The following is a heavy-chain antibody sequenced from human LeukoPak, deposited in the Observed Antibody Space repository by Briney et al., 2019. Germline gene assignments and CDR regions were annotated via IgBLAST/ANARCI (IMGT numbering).Heavy chain of an antibody. D-gene: IGHD1-26*01. Sequence: SETLSLTCAVYGGSFSGYYWSWIRQPPGKGREWIGEINHSGSTNCNPSLKSRVTISVDTSKNQFSLKLSSVTAADTAVYYCASVASGSYSFDYCGQGTLVTAYS. CDR3: ASVASGSYSFDY. J-gene: IGHJ4*02. V-gene: IGHV4-34*01. CDR1: GGSFSGYY. CDR2: INHSGST.